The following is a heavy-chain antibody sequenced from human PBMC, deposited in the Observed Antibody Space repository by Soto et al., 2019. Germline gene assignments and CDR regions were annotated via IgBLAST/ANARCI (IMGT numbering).Heavy chain of an antibody. CDR3: AREAPYVFWSGYYAPAFDI. Sequence: SQTLSLTCAISGDSVSSNSAAWNWIRQSPSRGLEWLGRTYYRSKWYNDYAVSVKSRITTNPDTSKNQFSLQLNSVTPEDTAVYYCAREAPYVFWSGYYAPAFDIWGQGTMVTVSS. D-gene: IGHD3-3*01. J-gene: IGHJ3*02. V-gene: IGHV6-1*01. CDR1: GDSVSSNSAA. CDR2: TYYRSKWYN.